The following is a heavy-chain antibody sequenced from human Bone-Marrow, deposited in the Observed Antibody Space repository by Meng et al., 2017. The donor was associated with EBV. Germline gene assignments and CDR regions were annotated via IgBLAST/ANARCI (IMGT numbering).Heavy chain of an antibody. J-gene: IGHJ4*02. D-gene: IGHD6-13*01. CDR2: IYHSGST. CDR3: ASLAAAGPPFDY. V-gene: IGHV4-4*02. CDR1: GGSISSSNW. Sequence: QVQLQESGPGLGKPSGTLSLTCADSGGSISSSNWWSWVRQPPGKGLEWIGEIYHSGSTNYTPSLKSRVIISVDKSKNQFSLKLSSVTAADTAVYYCASLAAAGPPFDYWGQGTLVTVSS.